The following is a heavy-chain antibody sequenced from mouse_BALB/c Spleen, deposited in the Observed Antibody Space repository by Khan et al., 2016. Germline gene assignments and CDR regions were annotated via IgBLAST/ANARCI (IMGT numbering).Heavy chain of an antibody. CDR3: ARAPYYGNYDYVMDY. CDR2: ILSGSGSN. V-gene: IGHV1-9*01. D-gene: IGHD2-10*01. CDR1: GYTFSNYW. J-gene: IGHJ4*01. Sequence: QVQLQQSGAELMKPGASVKISCKATGYTFSNYWIEWVKQRPGHGLEWIGEILSGSGSNNYNEKFKGKATFTADTSSNTAYMQLSSLTSEDSAVYYCARAPYYGNYDYVMDYWGQGTSVTVSS.